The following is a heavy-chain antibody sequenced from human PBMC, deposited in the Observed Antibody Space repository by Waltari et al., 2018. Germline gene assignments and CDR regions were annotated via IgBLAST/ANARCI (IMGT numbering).Heavy chain of an antibody. CDR1: GFTFSSYR. J-gene: IGHJ4*02. CDR2: ISSSSSTI. D-gene: IGHD1-26*01. CDR3: ARVVSGSYSSAFDI. Sequence: EVQLVESGGGLVQPGGSLRLSCAASGFTFSSYRMNWVRQAPGKGLEWVSYISSSSSTIYYADSVKGRFTISRDNAKNSLYLQMNSLRAEDTAVYYYARVVSGSYSSAFDIWGQGTLVTVSS. V-gene: IGHV3-48*01.